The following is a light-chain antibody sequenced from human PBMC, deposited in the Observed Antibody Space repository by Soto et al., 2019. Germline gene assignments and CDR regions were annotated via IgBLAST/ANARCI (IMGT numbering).Light chain of an antibody. J-gene: IGLJ2*01. CDR2: LNSDGSH. CDR3: QTWDTGIRV. CDR1: SGHSNYV. Sequence: QLVLTQSPSASASLGASVKLTCTLSSGHSNYVIAWHQQQPEKGPRYLMKLNSDGSHSKGDGIPDRFSGSSSGAERYLTIASLQSEDEADYSCQTWDTGIRVFGGGTQLTVL. V-gene: IGLV4-69*01.